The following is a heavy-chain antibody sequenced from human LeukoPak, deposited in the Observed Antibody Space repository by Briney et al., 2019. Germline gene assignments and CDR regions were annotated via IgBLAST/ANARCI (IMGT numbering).Heavy chain of an antibody. J-gene: IGHJ4*02. CDR1: GYTFTGYY. CDR3: ARRGLGTVSYYFDY. V-gene: IGHV1-2*02. D-gene: IGHD4-11*01. CDR2: INPNSGGT. Sequence: GASVKVSCKASGYTFTGYYMHWVRQAPGQGLEWMGWINPNSGGTNYAQKFQGGVTMTRDTSISTAYMELSRLRSDDTVVYYCARRGLGTVSYYFDYWGQGTLVTVSS.